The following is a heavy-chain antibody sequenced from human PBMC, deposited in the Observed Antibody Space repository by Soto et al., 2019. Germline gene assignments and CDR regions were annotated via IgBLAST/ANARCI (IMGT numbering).Heavy chain of an antibody. D-gene: IGHD2-8*01. CDR1: GFTFRSYA. CDR2: ISGSGGGT. Sequence: PWGSLRLSCAASGFTFRSYAMSWVRQAPGKGLEWVSLISGSGGGTYYADSVKGRFTISRDNAKNTLYLQMNSLRAEDTAVFYCTKHLSNGSPDYWGQGTLVTVSS. V-gene: IGHV3-23*01. CDR3: TKHLSNGSPDY. J-gene: IGHJ4*02.